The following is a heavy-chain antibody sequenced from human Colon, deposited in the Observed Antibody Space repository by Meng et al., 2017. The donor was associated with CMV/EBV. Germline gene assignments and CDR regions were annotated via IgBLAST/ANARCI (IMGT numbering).Heavy chain of an antibody. Sequence: VSGYSISSSDWWGWIRQPPGKGLEWIGYISSSGTIYYNMSLETRVTMSVDTSKNQFSLKLSSVTAVDTAVYYCARILTSGSSNWFDPWGQGTLVTVSS. CDR3: ARILTSGSSNWFDP. J-gene: IGHJ5*02. CDR1: GYSISSSDW. D-gene: IGHD3-3*02. CDR2: ISSSGTI. V-gene: IGHV4-28*02.